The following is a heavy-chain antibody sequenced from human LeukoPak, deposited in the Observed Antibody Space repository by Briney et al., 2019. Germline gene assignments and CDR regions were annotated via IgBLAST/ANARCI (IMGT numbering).Heavy chain of an antibody. CDR2: IYYDGSNK. Sequence: GGSLRLSCAASGSTFSRNGMHWVRQAPGKGLEWVALIYYDGSNKYYVDSVKGRFTISRDNSKNMVYLQMNSLRAEDTAVYYCARDLLYSGSYSWYFDLWGRGTPVTVSS. CDR3: ARDLLYSGSYSWYFDL. J-gene: IGHJ2*01. D-gene: IGHD1-26*01. CDR1: GSTFSRNG. V-gene: IGHV3-33*01.